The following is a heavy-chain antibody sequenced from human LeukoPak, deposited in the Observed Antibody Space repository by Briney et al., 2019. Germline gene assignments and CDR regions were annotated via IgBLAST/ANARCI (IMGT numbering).Heavy chain of an antibody. CDR1: VVTFCDYN. J-gene: IGHJ4*02. D-gene: IGHD3-10*01. Sequence: PGGSLRLSCAPSVVTFCDYNTRCGRHAPGGGLGRGSCISSSGTTIYYADSVKGRFTISRDNAKNSLYLQMNSLRAEDTAVYYCASVRFRGATDYGGQGTVVSVPS. CDR3: ASVRFRGATDY. CDR2: ISSSGTTI. V-gene: IGHV3-11*01.